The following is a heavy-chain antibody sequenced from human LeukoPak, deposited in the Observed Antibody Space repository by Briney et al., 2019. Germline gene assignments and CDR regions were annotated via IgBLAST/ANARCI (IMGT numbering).Heavy chain of an antibody. J-gene: IGHJ4*02. CDR1: GFTFNSYG. CDR3: ARGFRAAAGPLGDY. CDR2: IWYDGSNK. D-gene: IGHD6-13*01. Sequence: GRSLRLSCAASGFTFNSYGMHWVRQAPGKGLEWVAVIWYDGSNKYYADSVKGRFTISRDNSKNTLYLQMNSLRAEDTAVYYCARGFRAAAGPLGDYWGQGTLVTVSS. V-gene: IGHV3-33*01.